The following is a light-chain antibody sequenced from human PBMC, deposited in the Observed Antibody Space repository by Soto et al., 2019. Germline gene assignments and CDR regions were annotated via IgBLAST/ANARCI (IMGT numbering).Light chain of an antibody. CDR2: DVS. Sequence: QSVLTQPRSVSGSPGQSVTISCTGTSSDVGGYNYVSWYQHHPGKAPKLMIYDVSKRPSGVPDRFSGSKSGNTASLTISGLHAEDEADYYCCSYAGSPYVFGTGTKLTVL. V-gene: IGLV2-11*01. CDR1: SSDVGGYNY. J-gene: IGLJ1*01. CDR3: CSYAGSPYV.